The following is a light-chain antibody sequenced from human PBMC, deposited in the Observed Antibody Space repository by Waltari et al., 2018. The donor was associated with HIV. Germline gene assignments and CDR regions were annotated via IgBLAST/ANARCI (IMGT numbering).Light chain of an antibody. J-gene: IGKJ1*01. Sequence: RASQTVSGGYLGWYQQKPGQSPRLLIYGASSRATGIPDRFSGSGSGTDFTLTISGLEPEDFAFYYCQQYGRSPGTFGQGTKVEIK. V-gene: IGKV3-20*01. CDR2: GAS. CDR1: QTVSGGY. CDR3: QQYGRSPGT.